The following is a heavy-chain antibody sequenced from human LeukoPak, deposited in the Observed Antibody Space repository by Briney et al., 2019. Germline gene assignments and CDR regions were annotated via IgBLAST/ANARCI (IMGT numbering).Heavy chain of an antibody. V-gene: IGHV4-39*01. J-gene: IGHJ4*02. D-gene: IGHD3/OR15-3a*01. CDR1: GGSISSSSYY. CDR2: IYYSGRT. CDR3: ARQTGSGLFILP. Sequence: SETLSLTCTVSGGSISSSSYYWGWIRQPPGKGLEWIGTIYYSGRTSYNPSLKSRVTISIDTSKNQISLRLTSVTATDTAVYYCARQTGSGLFILPGGQGTLVTVSS.